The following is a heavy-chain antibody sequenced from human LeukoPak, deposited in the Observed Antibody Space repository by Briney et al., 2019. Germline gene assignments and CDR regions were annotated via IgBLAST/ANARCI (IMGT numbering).Heavy chain of an antibody. CDR1: GGSFSGYY. V-gene: IGHV4-34*01. D-gene: IGHD1-1*01. Sequence: PSETLSLTCAVYGGSFSGYYWSWIRQPPGKGLEWIGEINHSGSTNYNPSLKSRVTISVDTSKNQFSLKLSSVTAADTAVYYCARGRWRYPIDYWGQGTLVTVSS. CDR2: INHSGST. J-gene: IGHJ4*02. CDR3: ARGRWRYPIDY.